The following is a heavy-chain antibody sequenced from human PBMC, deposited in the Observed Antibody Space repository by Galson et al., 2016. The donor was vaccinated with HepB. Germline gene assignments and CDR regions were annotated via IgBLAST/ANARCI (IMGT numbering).Heavy chain of an antibody. J-gene: IGHJ6*02. Sequence: SLRLSCAASGFTVGDNYMSWVRQAPGKGLEWVSVIYFGGDTYYADPVTGRLTISRDNSKNTLYLQMNSLRVEDTAVYYCARDRGRFGSGTTPYYYFGMDVWGPGTTVIVSS. V-gene: IGHV3-53*01. D-gene: IGHD3-10*01. CDR3: ARDRGRFGSGTTPYYYFGMDV. CDR2: IYFGGDT. CDR1: GFTVGDNY.